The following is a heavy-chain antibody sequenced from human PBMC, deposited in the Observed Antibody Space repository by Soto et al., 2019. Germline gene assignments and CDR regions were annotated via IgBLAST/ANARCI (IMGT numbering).Heavy chain of an antibody. CDR3: ARDPKTSGGQHWAFNYFDS. CDR2: ISYDGTNK. D-gene: IGHD7-27*01. V-gene: IGHV3-30-3*01. Sequence: LRLSCAASGFSFSISPMHWVRQAPGKGPEWVARISYDGTNKFYADSVKGRFTISRDNSKSTLYLQVDSLRPEDAAVYYCARDPKTSGGQHWAFNYFDSWGQGTLVTVSS. J-gene: IGHJ4*02. CDR1: GFSFSISP.